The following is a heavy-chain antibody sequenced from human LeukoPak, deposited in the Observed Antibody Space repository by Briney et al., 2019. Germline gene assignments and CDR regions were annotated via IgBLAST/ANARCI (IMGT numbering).Heavy chain of an antibody. J-gene: IGHJ6*02. CDR2: IIPIFGTA. CDR3: ARVWADPYDSSGYYYYYYYGMDV. CDR1: GGTYSSYA. D-gene: IGHD3-22*01. Sequence: RASVKVSCKASGGTYSSYAISWVRQAPGQGLEWMGGIIPIFGTANYAQKFQGRVTITADESTSTAYMELSSLRSEDTAVYYCARVWADPYDSSGYYYYYYYGMDVWGQGTTVTVSS. V-gene: IGHV1-69*01.